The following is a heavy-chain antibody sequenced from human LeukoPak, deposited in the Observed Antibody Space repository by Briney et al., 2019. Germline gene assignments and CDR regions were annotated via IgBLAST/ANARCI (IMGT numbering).Heavy chain of an antibody. CDR3: AKDRYGDHGPFDN. J-gene: IGHJ3*02. D-gene: IGHD4-17*01. V-gene: IGHV3-64*04. Sequence: PGGSLRLSCSASGFPFNSYAMHWVRQAPGKGLEYVSAISSNGGSTYYADSVKGRFTISRDNSKNTLSLQMNSVRPDDTAVYYCAKDRYGDHGPFDNWGQGTMVTVSS. CDR2: ISSNGGST. CDR1: GFPFNSYA.